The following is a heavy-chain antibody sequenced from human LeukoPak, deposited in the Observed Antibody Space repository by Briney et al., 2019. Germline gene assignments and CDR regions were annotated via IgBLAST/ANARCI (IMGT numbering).Heavy chain of an antibody. CDR1: VYSISSGYY. CDR2: VYHSGIT. J-gene: IGHJ6*03. Sequence: SETLSLTCAVSVYSISSGYYWGWIGQPPGKGLEYIASVYHSGITYYNPSLKSRVTISVDTSKNHFSLKLSSVNAGDTALYYCARSVGGDYMDVWGKGTTVTVSS. V-gene: IGHV4-38-2*01. D-gene: IGHD2-2*01. CDR3: ARSVGGDYMDV.